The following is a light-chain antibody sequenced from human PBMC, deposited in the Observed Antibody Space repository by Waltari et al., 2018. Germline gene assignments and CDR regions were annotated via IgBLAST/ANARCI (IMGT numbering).Light chain of an antibody. CDR2: AAS. J-gene: IGKJ1*01. Sequence: DIQMTQSPASLSASVGDSVTITCRASHSISSFLNWYQQSPGKAPRLLIYAASILQSGVPSRFSGSGSGTDFTLIISSLQPEDFATYYCQQSYSTPWTFGQGTNVEIK. CDR3: QQSYSTPWT. V-gene: IGKV1-39*01. CDR1: HSISSF.